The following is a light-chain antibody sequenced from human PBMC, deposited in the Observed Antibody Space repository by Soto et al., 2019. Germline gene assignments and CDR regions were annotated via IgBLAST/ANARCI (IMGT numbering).Light chain of an antibody. V-gene: IGKV1-39*01. CDR2: AAS. CDR1: QSISSY. J-gene: IGKJ1*01. CDR3: QHSYCTPYT. Sequence: DIQMTQSPSSLSASVEARVTITCRASQSISSYLNWYQQKPGKAPKLLIYAASSLQSGVPSRFSGSGSGTDFTLTISRLQPEEFATYYCQHSYCTPYTFGQGTKVDIK.